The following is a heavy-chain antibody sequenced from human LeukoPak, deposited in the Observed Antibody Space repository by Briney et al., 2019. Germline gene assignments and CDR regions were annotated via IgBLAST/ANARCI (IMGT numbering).Heavy chain of an antibody. V-gene: IGHV3-7*01. CDR1: GFTFSDYW. Sequence: PGGSLRLTCAASGFTFSDYWMTWVRQVPGKGLEWVANVGRDGSAKNYVDSVNGRFTISRDNAKKSLYLEMNSLRVEDTALYYCAKVGAWELQRVFENWGQGTLVTVSS. J-gene: IGHJ4*02. D-gene: IGHD1-26*01. CDR3: AKVGAWELQRVFEN. CDR2: VGRDGSAK.